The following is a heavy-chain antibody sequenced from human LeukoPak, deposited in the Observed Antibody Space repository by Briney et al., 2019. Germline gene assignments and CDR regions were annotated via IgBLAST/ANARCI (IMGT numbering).Heavy chain of an antibody. CDR2: TIPIFGTA. J-gene: IGHJ4*02. CDR1: GGTFSSYA. CDR3: AADRRDGYNVREGY. V-gene: IGHV1-69*05. D-gene: IGHD5-24*01. Sequence: SVKVSCKASGGTFSSYAISWVRQAPGQGLEWMGGTIPIFGTANYAQKFQGRVTITTDESTSTAYMELSSLRSEDTAVYYCAADRRDGYNVREGYWGQGTLVTVSS.